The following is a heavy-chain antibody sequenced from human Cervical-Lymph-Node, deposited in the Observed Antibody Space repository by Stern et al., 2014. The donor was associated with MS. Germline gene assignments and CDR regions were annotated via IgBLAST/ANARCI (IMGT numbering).Heavy chain of an antibody. Sequence: QVQLVQSGAEVKKPGASVKVSCKASGYTFTGYYMHWVRQAPGQGLEGMGWINPNSGGTNYAQKFQGWVTMTRDTSISTAYMELSRLRSDDTAVYYCAREEMANPVGMDYWGQGTLVTVSS. CDR1: GYTFTGYY. V-gene: IGHV1-2*04. J-gene: IGHJ4*02. D-gene: IGHD5-24*01. CDR3: AREEMANPVGMDY. CDR2: INPNSGGT.